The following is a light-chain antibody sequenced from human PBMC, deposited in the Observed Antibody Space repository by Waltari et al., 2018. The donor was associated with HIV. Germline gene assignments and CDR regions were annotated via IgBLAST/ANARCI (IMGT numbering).Light chain of an antibody. CDR2: DVS. CDR3: CSYAGSYTPYWV. V-gene: IGLV2-11*01. J-gene: IGLJ3*02. Sequence: QSALTQPRSVSGSPGQSVTISCTGTSSDVGGYNYVSWYQQHPGNAPKLMIYDVSKRPSVVPGRFSGSKSGNTASLTMSGLQDEDEAYYYCCSYAGSYTPYWVFGGGTKLTVL. CDR1: SSDVGGYNY.